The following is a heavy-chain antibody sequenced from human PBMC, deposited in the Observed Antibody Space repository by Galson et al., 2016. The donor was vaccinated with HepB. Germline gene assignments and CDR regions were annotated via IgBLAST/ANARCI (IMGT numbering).Heavy chain of an antibody. V-gene: IGHV4-39*01. Sequence: ETLSLTCSVSGGSISSSSYYWGWIRQPPGKGLEWIGSIYYSGSTYYNPSLKSRVTISVDTSKNQFSLKLSSVTAADTAVYYCARSSDYYDSSGPYHDAFDIWGQGTMVTVSS. CDR2: IYYSGST. D-gene: IGHD3-22*01. CDR1: GGSISSSSYY. J-gene: IGHJ3*02. CDR3: ARSSDYYDSSGPYHDAFDI.